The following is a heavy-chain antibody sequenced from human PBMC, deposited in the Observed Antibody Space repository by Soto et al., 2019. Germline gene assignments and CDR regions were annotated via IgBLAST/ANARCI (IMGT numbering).Heavy chain of an antibody. CDR1: GFTFSSHG. CDR3: AKGVPGIAVAGTGYFQH. J-gene: IGHJ1*01. V-gene: IGHV3-30*18. Sequence: GGSLRLSFAASGFTFSSHGMHWVRQAPGKGLEWVAVVSYEGSNKYYADSVKGRFTISRDNSKNTLYLQMNSLRAEDTAVYYCAKGVPGIAVAGTGYFQHWGQGTLVTVSS. CDR2: VSYEGSNK. D-gene: IGHD6-19*01.